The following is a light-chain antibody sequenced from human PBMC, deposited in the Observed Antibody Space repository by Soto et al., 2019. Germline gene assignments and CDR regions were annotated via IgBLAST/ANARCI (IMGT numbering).Light chain of an antibody. Sequence: EIVLTQSPATLSLSPGERATLSCRASQSVSSYLAWYQHKPGQAPRLLIYEASSRASGIPARFRGSGSGTDFTLTISSLHPEDVATYYCQKYGSSLLTFGGGTKVDIK. V-gene: IGKV3-11*01. CDR3: QKYGSSLLT. CDR1: QSVSSY. CDR2: EAS. J-gene: IGKJ4*01.